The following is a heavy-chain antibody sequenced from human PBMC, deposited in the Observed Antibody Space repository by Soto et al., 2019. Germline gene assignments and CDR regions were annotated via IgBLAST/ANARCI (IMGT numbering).Heavy chain of an antibody. Sequence: EVQLVESGGGLVKPGGSLRLSCAASGFTFSIYRMNWVRQAPGKGLEWVSSISSSSNYMYYADSVKGRFTISRDNANNSLYLQVNSLRAEDTAVYYCARDRRTDYGDYVAPLDCWGQGTLVTVSS. D-gene: IGHD4-17*01. CDR3: ARDRRTDYGDYVAPLDC. CDR2: ISSSSNYM. V-gene: IGHV3-21*06. CDR1: GFTFSIYR. J-gene: IGHJ4*02.